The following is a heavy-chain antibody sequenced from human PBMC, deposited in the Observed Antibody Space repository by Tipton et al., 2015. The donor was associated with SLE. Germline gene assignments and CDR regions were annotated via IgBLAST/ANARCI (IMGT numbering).Heavy chain of an antibody. CDR3: ARDQNGSVSYYNK. D-gene: IGHD3-10*01. J-gene: IGHJ4*02. CDR1: GGSISSSNW. CDR2: IYHSGRT. Sequence: TLSLTCAVSGGSISSSNWWSWVRQPPGKGLEWIGEIYHSGRTNYNPSLKSRVTISVDKSKNQFSLKLSSVTAADTAVYYCARDQNGSVSYYNKWGQGTLVTVSS. V-gene: IGHV4-4*02.